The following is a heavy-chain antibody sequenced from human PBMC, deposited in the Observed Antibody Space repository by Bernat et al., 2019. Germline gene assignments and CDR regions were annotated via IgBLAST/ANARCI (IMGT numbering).Heavy chain of an antibody. Sequence: EVQLVESGGGLVQPGGSLSLSCAASGFTLSDFFMDWVRQAPGKGLEWVARTRNKANSYTTVYAASVKGRFTISRDGSKSSLYLQMNSLETEDTAVYYCVRGYNSFDVWGQGTMVTVSS. V-gene: IGHV3-72*01. CDR3: VRGYNSFDV. CDR2: TRNKANSYTT. D-gene: IGHD5-24*01. J-gene: IGHJ3*01. CDR1: GFTLSDFF.